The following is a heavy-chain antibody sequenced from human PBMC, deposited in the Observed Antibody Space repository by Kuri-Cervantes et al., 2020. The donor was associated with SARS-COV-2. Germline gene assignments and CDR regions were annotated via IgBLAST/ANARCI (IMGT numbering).Heavy chain of an antibody. CDR3: ARGGGVGATNDAFDI. Sequence: SVKVSCKASGGTFSSYAISWVRQAPGQGLEWMGRIIPILGIANYAQKFQGRVTITADKSTSTAYMELSSLRSEDTAVYYCARGGGVGATNDAFDIWGQGTMVTVSS. D-gene: IGHD1-26*01. CDR2: IIPILGIA. V-gene: IGHV1-69*04. CDR1: GGTFSSYA. J-gene: IGHJ3*02.